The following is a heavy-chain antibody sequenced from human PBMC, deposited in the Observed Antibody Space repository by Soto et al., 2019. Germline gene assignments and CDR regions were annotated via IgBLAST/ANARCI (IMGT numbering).Heavy chain of an antibody. Sequence: SETLSLNCTVSGGSISIYYWSWIRQPPGKGLEWIGYIYYSGSTNYNPSLKSRVTISVDTSKNQFSLNLSSVTAADTAVYYCARVWGGAFDIWGQGTMVT. CDR1: GGSISIYY. V-gene: IGHV4-59*01. CDR2: IYYSGST. J-gene: IGHJ3*02. CDR3: ARVWGGAFDI. D-gene: IGHD3-10*01.